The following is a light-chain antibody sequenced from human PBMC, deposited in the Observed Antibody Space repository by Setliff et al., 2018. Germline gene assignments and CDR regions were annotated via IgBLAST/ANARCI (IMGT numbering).Light chain of an antibody. CDR2: DVS. CDR3: FPYAGSSYV. J-gene: IGLJ1*01. Sequence: QSALTQPRSVSGSPGQSVTISCTGTSSDVGGYNYVSWYQQHPGKAPKLMIYDVSKRPSGVPDRFSGSKSGDTASLTISGLQAEDEADYYCFPYAGSSYVFGTGTKVTV. V-gene: IGLV2-11*01. CDR1: SSDVGGYNY.